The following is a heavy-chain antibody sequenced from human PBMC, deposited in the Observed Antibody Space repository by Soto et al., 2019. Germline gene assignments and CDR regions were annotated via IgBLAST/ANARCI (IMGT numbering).Heavy chain of an antibody. CDR1: GYTFIDYY. Sequence: ASVKVSCKASGYTFIDYYMHWVRQAPGQGLEWMGWIKPKSGATNYAPKFQGWVTMTRDTSISTVYMELRRLNSDDTAVYYCARSSGWSRWDYWGQGTLVTVSS. CDR2: IKPKSGAT. CDR3: ARSSGWSRWDY. V-gene: IGHV1-2*04. D-gene: IGHD6-19*01. J-gene: IGHJ4*02.